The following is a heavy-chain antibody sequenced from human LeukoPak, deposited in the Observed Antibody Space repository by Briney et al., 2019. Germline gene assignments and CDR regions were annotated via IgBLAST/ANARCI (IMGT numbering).Heavy chain of an antibody. Sequence: PSETLSLTCSVSGGSVSSSLNYWGWIRQPPGKGLEWIGNTYYTGSTYSNPTLKSRVTMSVDTSKNQFSLKLSSVTAADTAVYYCARLTKGRYFDHIFDYWGQGTLLTVSS. J-gene: IGHJ4*02. CDR2: TYYTGST. CDR3: ARLTKGRYFDHIFDY. D-gene: IGHD3-9*01. V-gene: IGHV4-39*01. CDR1: GGSVSSSLNY.